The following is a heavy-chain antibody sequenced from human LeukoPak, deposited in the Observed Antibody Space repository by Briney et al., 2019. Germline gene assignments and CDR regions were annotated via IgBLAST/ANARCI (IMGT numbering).Heavy chain of an antibody. J-gene: IGHJ6*02. Sequence: PGGSLRLSCAASGFTFSNSWMSWVRQAPGKGLEWVANINQEGGDIHYVDSVKGRFTISRDNAKDSLYLQMNSLRDDDTAVYYCATYVNWVAWDDWGQGTTVTVSS. CDR1: GFTFSNSW. CDR2: INQEGGDI. D-gene: IGHD1-1*01. V-gene: IGHV3-7*01. CDR3: ATYVNWVAWDD.